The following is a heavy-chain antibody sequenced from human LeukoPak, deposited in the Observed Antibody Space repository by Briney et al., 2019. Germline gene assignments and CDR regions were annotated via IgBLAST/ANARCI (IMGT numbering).Heavy chain of an antibody. CDR3: ARRKATDYLIDY. D-gene: IGHD5-24*01. CDR1: GGSISSYY. Sequence: SETLSLTCTVSGGSISSYYWSWIRQPPGKGLEWIGYIYYSGSTNYSPSLKSRVTISVDTSKNQFSLKLSSATAADTAVYYCARRKATDYLIDYWGQGTLVTVSS. J-gene: IGHJ4*02. CDR2: IYYSGST. V-gene: IGHV4-59*08.